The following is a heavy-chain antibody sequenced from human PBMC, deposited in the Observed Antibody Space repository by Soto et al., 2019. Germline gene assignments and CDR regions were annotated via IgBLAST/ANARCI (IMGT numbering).Heavy chain of an antibody. CDR3: ARGKYSSGWYQTLVY. CDR2: IKQDGSEK. D-gene: IGHD6-19*01. J-gene: IGHJ4*02. Sequence: GGSLRLSCAASGFTFSSYWMSWVRQAPGKGLEWVANIKQDGSEKYYVDSVKGRFTISRDNAKNSLYLQMNSLRAEDTAVYYCARGKYSSGWYQTLVYWGQGTLGTVSS. CDR1: GFTFSSYW. V-gene: IGHV3-7*01.